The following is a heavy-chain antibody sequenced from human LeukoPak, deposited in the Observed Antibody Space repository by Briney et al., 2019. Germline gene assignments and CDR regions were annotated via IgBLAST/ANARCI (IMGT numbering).Heavy chain of an antibody. CDR1: GGSFSIYY. CDR3: ASGSSSVHWFDP. Sequence: SETLSLTCAVYGGSFSIYYWNWIRQPPGKGLEWIGEINHSGSTNYNPSLKSRVTISVDTSKNQFSLKLSSVTAADTAVYYCASGSSSVHWFDPWGQGTLVTVSS. CDR2: INHSGST. D-gene: IGHD6-6*01. V-gene: IGHV4-34*01. J-gene: IGHJ5*02.